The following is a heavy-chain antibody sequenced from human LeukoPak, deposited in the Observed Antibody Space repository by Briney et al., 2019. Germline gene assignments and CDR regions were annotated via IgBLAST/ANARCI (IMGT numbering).Heavy chain of an antibody. CDR2: IYPGDSDT. Sequence: GESLKITCKGSGYSFTSYWIGWVRQMPGKGLEWKGIIYPGDSDTRYSPSFQGQVTISADKSISTAYLQWSSLKASDTAMYYCARLSRRRYCSSTSCSEYYFDYWGQGTLVTVSS. CDR1: GYSFTSYW. CDR3: ARLSRRRYCSSTSCSEYYFDY. V-gene: IGHV5-51*01. D-gene: IGHD2-2*01. J-gene: IGHJ4*02.